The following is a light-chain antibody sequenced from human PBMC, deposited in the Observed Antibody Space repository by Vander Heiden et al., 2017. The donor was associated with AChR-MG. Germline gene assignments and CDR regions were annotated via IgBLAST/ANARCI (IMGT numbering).Light chain of an antibody. J-gene: IGKJ3*01. CDR2: QAS. Sequence: DIHMTQSPSTLSASIGDGVTITCRVSQSISNWLAWYQQKPGQAPKLLIYQASTLESGVPSRFSGSGSGTEFTLTISSLQPDDFATYYCQHYNGYPFTFGPGTKVDIK. CDR3: QHYNGYPFT. CDR1: QSISNW. V-gene: IGKV1-5*03.